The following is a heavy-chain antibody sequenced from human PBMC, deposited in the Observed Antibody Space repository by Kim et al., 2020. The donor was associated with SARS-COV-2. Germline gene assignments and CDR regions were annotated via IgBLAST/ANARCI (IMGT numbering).Heavy chain of an antibody. J-gene: IGHJ5*02. V-gene: IGHV3-11*01. CDR2: ITRGGDNK. D-gene: IGHD1-26*01. CDR3: ARTPPGPTGEDP. CDR1: GFNFRDSY. Sequence: GGSLRLSCTASGFNFRDSYMSWIRQAPGKGLEWVSYITRGGDNKYYANSVEGGCTISRDNAKTSLFLQLKSLTADDTAVYDCARTPPGPTGEDPWGQGTLVIVSS.